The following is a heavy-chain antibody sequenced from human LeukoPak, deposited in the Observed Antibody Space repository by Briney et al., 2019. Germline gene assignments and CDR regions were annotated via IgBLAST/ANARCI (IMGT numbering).Heavy chain of an antibody. CDR2: ISGTSGTI. CDR1: GFTISNYA. J-gene: IGHJ4*02. CDR3: AKRLGDPRAFDY. D-gene: IGHD2-21*02. Sequence: GGSLRLSCAASGFTISNYAMSWVRQAPGKGLEWVSGISGTSGTINYAAPVKGRFTISRDNSKNTLYLQMNSLRVDDMAVYYCAKRLGDPRAFDYWGQGTPVTVSS. V-gene: IGHV3-23*01.